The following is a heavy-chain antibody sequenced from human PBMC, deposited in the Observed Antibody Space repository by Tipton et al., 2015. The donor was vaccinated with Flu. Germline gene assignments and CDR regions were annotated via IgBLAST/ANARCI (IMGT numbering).Heavy chain of an antibody. V-gene: IGHV5-51*03. CDR2: IYVGDSDT. Sequence: VQLVQSGAEVKKPGESLKISCKGSGYSFTKYWIGWVRQLPGKGLEWMGTIYVGDSDTRYRPSFEGQVSISADKSISTAYLQWSSLKASDSAIYYCVSHGDSSIWYVQDYWGQGTLVTVSS. CDR3: VSHGDSSIWYVQDY. CDR1: GYSFTKYW. D-gene: IGHD6-13*01. J-gene: IGHJ4*02.